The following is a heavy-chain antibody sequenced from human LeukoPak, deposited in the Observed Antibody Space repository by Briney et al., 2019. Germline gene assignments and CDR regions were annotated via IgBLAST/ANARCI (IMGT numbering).Heavy chain of an antibody. J-gene: IGHJ5*02. V-gene: IGHV4-59*01. CDR1: GASISSYY. CDR3: ARDYGSGSYIWLDP. Sequence: SETLSLICTVSGASISSYYWSWLRQPPGKGLEWIGYSFYGGSTNYNSSFKSRVTISVDTSKNQISLTLNSVTAADTAAYYCARDYGSGSYIWLDPWGQGTLVTVSS. D-gene: IGHD3-10*01. CDR2: SFYGGST.